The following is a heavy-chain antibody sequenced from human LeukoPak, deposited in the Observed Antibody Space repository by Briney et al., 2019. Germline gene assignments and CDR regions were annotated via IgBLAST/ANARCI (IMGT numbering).Heavy chain of an antibody. CDR3: ARDLSFGSLDF. V-gene: IGHV3-33*01. CDR2: MWYDGSRE. CDR1: GFILSTHG. J-gene: IGHJ4*02. D-gene: IGHD1-26*01. Sequence: GGSLGLSCAASGFILSTHGMHWVRQAPGKGLEWVAGMWYDGSREDYADSVKGRFTISRDMSKNTLNLQMNSLRVEDTAMFYCARDLSFGSLDFRGQGTLVTVSS.